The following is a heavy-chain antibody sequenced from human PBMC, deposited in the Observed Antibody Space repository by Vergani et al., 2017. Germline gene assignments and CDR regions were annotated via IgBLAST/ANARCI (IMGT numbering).Heavy chain of an antibody. CDR1: GFTFSSYE. CDR2: ISSSGSTI. V-gene: IGHV3-48*03. D-gene: IGHD2-21*02. Sequence: EVQLVESGGGLVQPGGSLRLSCAASGFTFSSYEMNWVRQAPGKGLEWVSYISSSGSTIYYADSVKGRFTISRDNAKNSLYLQMNSLRAEDTAVYYCARDVVTTSFRPFDIWGQGTMVTVSS. J-gene: IGHJ3*02. CDR3: ARDVVTTSFRPFDI.